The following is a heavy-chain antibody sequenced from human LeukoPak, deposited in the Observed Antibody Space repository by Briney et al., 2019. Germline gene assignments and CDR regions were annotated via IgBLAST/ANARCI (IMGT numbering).Heavy chain of an antibody. J-gene: IGHJ5*02. CDR3: ARSTSKWTT. Sequence: PSETLSLTCTVSGGSVSTFYWSWIRQPPGKGLEWIGYIYYTGSTNYNPSLKSRVTISVDTSKNQFSLKLSSVTAADTAVYYCARSTSKWTTWGLGTLVTISS. CDR2: IYYTGST. D-gene: IGHD2-2*01. V-gene: IGHV4-59*02. CDR1: GGSVSTFY.